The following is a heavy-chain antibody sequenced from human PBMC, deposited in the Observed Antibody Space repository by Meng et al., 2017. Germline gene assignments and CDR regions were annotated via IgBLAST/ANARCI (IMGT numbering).Heavy chain of an antibody. J-gene: IGHJ2*01. D-gene: IGHD4-17*01. V-gene: IGHV1-8*01. CDR1: GYTFTSND. Sequence: SVKVSCKASGYTFTSNDIHWVRQATRQGLEWMGWMNPNSGNTGYAQKFQGRVTMTMNTSVSTAYMEVSSLRSEDTAVYYCAIVHITVTTAEEVWYFDLWGRGTLVTVSS. CDR3: AIVHITVTTAEEVWYFDL. CDR2: MNPNSGNT.